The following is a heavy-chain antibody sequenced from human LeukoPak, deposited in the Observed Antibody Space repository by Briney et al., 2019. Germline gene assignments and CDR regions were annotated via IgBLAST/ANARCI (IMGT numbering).Heavy chain of an antibody. CDR3: ARAPLYDSSGYYYGNYYYYMDV. V-gene: IGHV4-34*01. D-gene: IGHD3-22*01. CDR2: INHSGST. J-gene: IGHJ6*03. CDR1: GGSFSGYY. Sequence: SETLSLTCAVYGGSFSGYYWSWIRQPPGKGLEWIGEINHSGSTNHNPSLKSRVTISVDTSKNQFSLKLSSVTAADTAVYYCARAPLYDSSGYYYGNYYYYMDVWGKRTTVTVSS.